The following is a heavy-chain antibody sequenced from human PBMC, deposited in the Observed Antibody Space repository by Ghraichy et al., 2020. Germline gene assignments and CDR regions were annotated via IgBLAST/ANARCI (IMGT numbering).Heavy chain of an antibody. Sequence: SETLSLTCTVSGGSISSYYWSWIRQPPGKGLEWIGYIYYSGSTNYNPSLKSRVTISVDTSKNQFSLKLSSVTAADTAVYYCARVYSSSWYSPTGNWFDPWGQGTLVTVSS. D-gene: IGHD6-13*01. V-gene: IGHV4-59*01. CDR2: IYYSGST. CDR3: ARVYSSSWYSPTGNWFDP. J-gene: IGHJ5*02. CDR1: GGSISSYY.